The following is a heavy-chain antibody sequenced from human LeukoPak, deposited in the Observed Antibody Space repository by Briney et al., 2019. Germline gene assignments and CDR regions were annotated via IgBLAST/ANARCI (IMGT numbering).Heavy chain of an antibody. Sequence: SVKVSCKASGGTFSSYAISWVRQAPGQGLEWVGGIIPIFGTANYAQKFQGRVTITADESTSTAYMELSSLRSEDTAVYYCATPPMDTAMEMVDWGQGTLVTVSS. CDR2: IIPIFGTA. J-gene: IGHJ4*02. V-gene: IGHV1-69*13. D-gene: IGHD5-18*01. CDR1: GGTFSSYA. CDR3: ATPPMDTAMEMVD.